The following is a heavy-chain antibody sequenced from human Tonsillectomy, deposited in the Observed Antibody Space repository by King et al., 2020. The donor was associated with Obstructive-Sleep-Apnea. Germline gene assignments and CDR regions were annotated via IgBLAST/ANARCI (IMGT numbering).Heavy chain of an antibody. CDR2: IHDSGST. CDR1: GGSISNYY. V-gene: IGHV4-59*01. D-gene: IGHD6-19*01. Sequence: LQLQESGPGLVKPSETLSLTCTVSGGSISNYYWSWIRQPPGKGLEWIGYIHDSGSTKNNPSLKSRVSISVDTSKNQFSLKLSSVTAADTAVYYCAISYQAVAGSFDYWGQGTLVTVSS. CDR3: AISYQAVAGSFDY. J-gene: IGHJ4*02.